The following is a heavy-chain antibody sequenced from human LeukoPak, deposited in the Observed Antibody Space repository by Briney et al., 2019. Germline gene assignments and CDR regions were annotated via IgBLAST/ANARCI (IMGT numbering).Heavy chain of an antibody. CDR1: GFTFSSYA. V-gene: IGHV3-30*01. CDR3: ARGSTYFDY. J-gene: IGHJ4*02. Sequence: GRSLRLSCAASGFTFSSYAMHWVRQPPGKGLERVAVISYDGSNKYYADSVKGRFTISRDNSKNTLYLQMNSLRAEDTAVYYCARGSTYFDYWGQGTLVTVSS. CDR2: ISYDGSNK.